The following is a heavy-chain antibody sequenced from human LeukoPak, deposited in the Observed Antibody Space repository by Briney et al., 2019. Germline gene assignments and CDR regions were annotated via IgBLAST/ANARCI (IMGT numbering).Heavy chain of an antibody. V-gene: IGHV4-39*01. D-gene: IGHD5-24*01. CDR2: IYYSGST. CDR3: ARNEEMATTFDY. CDR1: GGSLSSSSYY. J-gene: IGHJ4*02. Sequence: SQTLSLTCTVSGGSLSSSSYYCGWIRQPPGKGLGWVGPIYYSGSTYNNPPLKSRVTISVDTSKNQFSLKLSSVTAADTAVYYCARNEEMATTFDYWGQGTLVTVSS.